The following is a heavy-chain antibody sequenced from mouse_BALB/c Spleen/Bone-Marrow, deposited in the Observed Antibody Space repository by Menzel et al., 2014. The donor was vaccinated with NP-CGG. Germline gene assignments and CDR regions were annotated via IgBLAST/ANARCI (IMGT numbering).Heavy chain of an antibody. J-gene: IGHJ2*01. CDR2: IWSGGST. CDR3: ARNLDYDYDFDY. CDR1: GFSLTIYG. V-gene: IGHV2-4*02. D-gene: IGHD2-4*01. Sequence: QVQLQQSGPGLVQPSQSLSITCTVSGFSLTIYGIHWVRQPPGKGLEWLGVIWSGGSTDYNAAFISRLSISKDNSKSQVFFKMNGLQADDTAIYYCARNLDYDYDFDYWGQGTTLTVSS.